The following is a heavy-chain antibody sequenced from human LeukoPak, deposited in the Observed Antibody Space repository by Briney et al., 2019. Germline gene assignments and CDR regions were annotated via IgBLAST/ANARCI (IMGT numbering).Heavy chain of an antibody. V-gene: IGHV3-23*01. J-gene: IGHJ4*02. CDR2: ISGSGGST. Sequence: GGSLRLSCAASGFTFSSYAMSWVRQAPGNGLEWVSAISGSGGSTYYADSVKGRFTISRDNSKNTLYLQMSSLRAEDTAVYYCARDRVWTVLYWGQGTLVTVSS. CDR3: ARDRVWTVLY. D-gene: IGHD6-13*01. CDR1: GFTFSSYA.